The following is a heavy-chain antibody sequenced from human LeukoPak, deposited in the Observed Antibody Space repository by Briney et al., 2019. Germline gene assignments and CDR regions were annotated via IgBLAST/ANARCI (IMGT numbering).Heavy chain of an antibody. D-gene: IGHD3/OR15-3a*01. Sequence: SETLSLTCTVSGGSISSSSYYWGWIRQPPGKGLEWIGSIYYSGSTYYNPSLKSRVTISVDTSKNQFSLKLSSVTAADTAVYYCARQGTGTFFDIWGQGTMVTVSS. CDR2: IYYSGST. CDR1: GGSISSSSYY. J-gene: IGHJ3*02. V-gene: IGHV4-39*01. CDR3: ARQGTGTFFDI.